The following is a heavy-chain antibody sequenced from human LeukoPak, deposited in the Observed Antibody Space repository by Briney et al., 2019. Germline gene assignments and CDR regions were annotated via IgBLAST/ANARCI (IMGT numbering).Heavy chain of an antibody. CDR3: AKGPGWFEHFDY. V-gene: IGHV3-30*04. Sequence: GGSLRLSCAASGFNFGDYSMHWVRQAPGKGLDWVATIKHDGSSKYYADSVKGRFTISKDNSKNTLYLQMNSLRAEDTAVYYCAKGPGWFEHFDYWGQGTLVTISS. CDR1: GFNFGDYS. D-gene: IGHD3-10*01. J-gene: IGHJ4*02. CDR2: IKHDGSSK.